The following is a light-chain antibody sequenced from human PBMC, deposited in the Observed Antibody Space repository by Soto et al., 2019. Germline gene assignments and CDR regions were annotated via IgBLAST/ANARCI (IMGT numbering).Light chain of an antibody. CDR1: QSIASY. Sequence: EIVLTQTPATLSLSPGERATLSCRASQSIASYLNWYQHRPGQAPRLLIYDSFNRATGIPARFSGSGSGTDFTLTISSLEPEDFAVYYCQQRASSPITFGPGTKVDIK. J-gene: IGKJ3*01. V-gene: IGKV3-11*01. CDR3: QQRASSPIT. CDR2: DSF.